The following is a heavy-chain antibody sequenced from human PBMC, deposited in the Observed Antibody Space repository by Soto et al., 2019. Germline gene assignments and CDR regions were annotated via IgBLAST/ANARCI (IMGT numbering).Heavy chain of an antibody. CDR2: IYSTVST. Sequence: SETLSLTCSVSSGSISSSLYYWGWIRQPPGKGLEWIGTIYSTVSTHYNPSLKSRVTISVDTSKNQFSLKLNSVTAADTAVYYCARLPYYDTPPVTFDIWGQGAMVTVS. D-gene: IGHD3-22*01. CDR1: SGSISSSLYY. J-gene: IGHJ3*02. V-gene: IGHV4-39*01. CDR3: ARLPYYDTPPVTFDI.